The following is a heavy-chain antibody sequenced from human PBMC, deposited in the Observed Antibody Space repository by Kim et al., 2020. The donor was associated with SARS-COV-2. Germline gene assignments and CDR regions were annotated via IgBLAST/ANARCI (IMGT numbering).Heavy chain of an antibody. D-gene: IGHD1-26*01. V-gene: IGHV3-33*01. Sequence: GGSLRLSCEASGFRFSKFGMHWVRRAPGKGLEWVAVIWYDGSKKYYGDSMKGRFTISRDNSNSKVDLQMNNLTAEDTAVYFCARASGSQTDSFDYWGQGTLVTVSS. CDR1: GFRFSKFG. CDR3: ARASGSQTDSFDY. J-gene: IGHJ4*02. CDR2: IWYDGSKK.